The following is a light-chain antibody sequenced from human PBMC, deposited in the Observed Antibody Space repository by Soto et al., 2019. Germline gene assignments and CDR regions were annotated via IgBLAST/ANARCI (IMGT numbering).Light chain of an antibody. Sequence: QSVLTQPPSASGSPGQSVTISCTGTSGDVGGYNYVSWFQQHPGKAPKVIIYGVANRPSGVPDRFSGSKSGNTASLTVSGLQAEDEADYYCSSYAGSNNFVFGTGTKATVL. CDR2: GVA. CDR3: SSYAGSNNFV. CDR1: SGDVGGYNY. V-gene: IGLV2-8*01. J-gene: IGLJ1*01.